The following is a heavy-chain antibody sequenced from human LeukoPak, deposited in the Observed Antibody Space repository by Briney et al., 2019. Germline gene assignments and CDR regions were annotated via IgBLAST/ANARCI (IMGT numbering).Heavy chain of an antibody. CDR3: ARGRLRSGRMYNWFDP. CDR1: GGSISSSSYY. D-gene: IGHD3-3*01. V-gene: IGHV4-39*01. Sequence: SETLSLTCTVSGGSISSSSYYWGWIRQPPGKGLEWIGSIYYSGSTYYNPSLKSRVTISVDTSKNQFSLKLSSVTAADTAVYYCARGRLRSGRMYNWFDPWGQGTLVTVSS. J-gene: IGHJ5*02. CDR2: IYYSGST.